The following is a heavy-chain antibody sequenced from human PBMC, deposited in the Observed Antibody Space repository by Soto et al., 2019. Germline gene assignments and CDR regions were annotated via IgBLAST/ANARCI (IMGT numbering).Heavy chain of an antibody. V-gene: IGHV4-39*01. CDR2: IYYSGST. CDR1: GGSISTYY. J-gene: IGHJ4*02. CDR3: ARQFWSGYLADY. D-gene: IGHD3-3*01. Sequence: SETLSLTCTVSGGSISTYYWGWIRQPPGKGLEWIGSIYYSGSTYYNPSLKSRVTISVDTSKNQFSLKLSSVTAADTAVYYCARQFWSGYLADYWGQGTLVTVSS.